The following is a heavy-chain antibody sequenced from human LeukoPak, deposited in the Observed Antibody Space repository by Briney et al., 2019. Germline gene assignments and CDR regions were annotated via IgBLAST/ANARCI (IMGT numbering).Heavy chain of an antibody. D-gene: IGHD3-22*01. CDR1: GFTFDDYS. J-gene: IGHJ6*02. Sequence: PGRSLRLSCAASGFTFDDYSMHWVRQAPGKGLEWVAGISWHSRSIGYADSVKGRFTISGDNAKNSVSLQMNSLRTEDTALYYCTKDLSSQWFTDIRHYGMNVWGQGTTVAVSS. CDR2: ISWHSRSI. V-gene: IGHV3-9*01. CDR3: TKDLSSQWFTDIRHYGMNV.